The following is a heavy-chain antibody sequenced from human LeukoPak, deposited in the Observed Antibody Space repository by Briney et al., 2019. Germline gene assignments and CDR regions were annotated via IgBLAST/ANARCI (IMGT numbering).Heavy chain of an antibody. CDR1: GFTFSSSW. CDR2: INSDGTTT. V-gene: IGHV3-74*01. CDR3: ARGDAYALKY. D-gene: IGHD2-2*01. J-gene: IGHJ4*02. Sequence: PGGSLRLSCAASGFTFSSSWMHWVRQAPGKGLVWVSRINSDGTTTAYADSVKGRFTISRDNAKNTLYLQTNSLRAEDTAVYYCARGDAYALKYWGQGTLATDSS.